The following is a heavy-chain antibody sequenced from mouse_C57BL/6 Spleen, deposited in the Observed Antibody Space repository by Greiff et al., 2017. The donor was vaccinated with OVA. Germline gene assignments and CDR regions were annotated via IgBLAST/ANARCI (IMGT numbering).Heavy chain of an antibody. V-gene: IGHV1-26*01. J-gene: IGHJ3*01. Sequence: VQLQQSGPELVKPGASVKISCKASGYTFTDYYMNWVKQSHGKSLEWIGDINPNNGGTSYNQKFKGKATLTVDKSSSTAYMELRSLTSEDSAVYYCARAHSNSLFAYWGQGTLVTVSA. CDR3: ARAHSNSLFAY. CDR1: GYTFTDYY. CDR2: INPNNGGT. D-gene: IGHD2-5*01.